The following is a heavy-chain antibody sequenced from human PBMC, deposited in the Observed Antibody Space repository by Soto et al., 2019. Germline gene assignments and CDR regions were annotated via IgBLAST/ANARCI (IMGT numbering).Heavy chain of an antibody. V-gene: IGHV4-4*02. CDR2: IYHSGST. J-gene: IGHJ4*02. D-gene: IGHD3-10*01. Sequence: QVQLQESGPGLVKPSGTLSLTCAVSGCSISSSNWWSWVRQPPGKGLEWIGEIYHSGSTNYNPALQSRVTISVDKSKNQFSLKLSSVTAADTAVYYCARSDDYGSGRTERWGQGTLVTVSS. CDR1: GCSISSSNW. CDR3: ARSDDYGSGRTER.